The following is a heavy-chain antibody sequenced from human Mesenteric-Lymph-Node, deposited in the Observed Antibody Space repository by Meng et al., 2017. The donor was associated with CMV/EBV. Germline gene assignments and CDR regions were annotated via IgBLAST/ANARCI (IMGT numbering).Heavy chain of an antibody. CDR1: GFTFSNAR. Sequence: GESLKISCAASGFTFSNARMSWVRQAPGKGLEWVGRIKSKTDGGTTDYAAPVKGRFTISRDNSKDTLYLQINSLRAEDTAVYYCAKEYCGWEKHILRGSPLNCYGMDVWGRGTAVTVSS. D-gene: IGHD2-21*01. CDR3: AKEYCGWEKHILRGSPLNCYGMDV. V-gene: IGHV3-15*01. J-gene: IGHJ6*02. CDR2: IKSKTDGGTT.